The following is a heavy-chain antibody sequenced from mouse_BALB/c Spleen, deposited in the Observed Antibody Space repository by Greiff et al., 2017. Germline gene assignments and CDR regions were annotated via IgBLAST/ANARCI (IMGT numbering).Heavy chain of an antibody. CDR3: ATHYYGSPFDY. Sequence: EVQLQQSGAELVKPGASVKLSCTASGFNIKDTYMHWVKQRPEQGLEWIGRIDPANGNTKYDPKFQGKATITADTSSNTAYLQLSSLTSEDTAVYYCATHYYGSPFDYWGQGTTLTVSS. V-gene: IGHV14-3*02. CDR2: IDPANGNT. CDR1: GFNIKDTY. J-gene: IGHJ2*01. D-gene: IGHD1-1*01.